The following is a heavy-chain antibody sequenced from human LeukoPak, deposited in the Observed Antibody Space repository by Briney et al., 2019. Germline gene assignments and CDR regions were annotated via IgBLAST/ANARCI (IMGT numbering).Heavy chain of an antibody. CDR1: GFTFSSYW. D-gene: IGHD1-26*01. CDR3: ARKGGATTYGYYYYYMDV. Sequence: GGSLRLSCAASGFTFSSYWMSWVRQAPGKGLEWVANIKQDGSEKYYVDSVKGRFTISRDNAKNSLYLQMNSLRAEDTAVYYCARKGGATTYGYYYYYMDVWGKGTTVTISS. CDR2: IKQDGSEK. V-gene: IGHV3-7*01. J-gene: IGHJ6*03.